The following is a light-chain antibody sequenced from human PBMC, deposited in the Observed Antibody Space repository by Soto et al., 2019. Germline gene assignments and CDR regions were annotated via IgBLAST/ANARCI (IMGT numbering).Light chain of an antibody. V-gene: IGKV1-39*01. CDR3: QQSYTTPT. CDR1: QRISSY. J-gene: IGKJ5*01. CDR2: GAS. Sequence: DIEMTQSPSSLSASLGDRVTITCRASQRISSYVNWYQQKPGKAPNLLIYGASCLHSGVPSRFSGSGSETNFTLTISSLQAEDFAIYYCQQSYTTPTFGLGTRLDIK.